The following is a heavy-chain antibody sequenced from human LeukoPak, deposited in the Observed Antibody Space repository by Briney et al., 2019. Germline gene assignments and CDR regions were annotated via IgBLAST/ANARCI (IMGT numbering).Heavy chain of an antibody. D-gene: IGHD3-22*01. CDR1: GYTFTSYG. CDR3: ARDLYYYDSSGYYYF. Sequence: ASVKVSCKASGYTFTSYGISWVRQAPGQGLEWMGWISAYNGNTNYAQKLQGRVTMTTDTSTSTAYMELRSLRSDDTAVYYCARDLYYYDSSGYYYFWGQGTLVTVPS. CDR2: ISAYNGNT. J-gene: IGHJ4*02. V-gene: IGHV1-18*01.